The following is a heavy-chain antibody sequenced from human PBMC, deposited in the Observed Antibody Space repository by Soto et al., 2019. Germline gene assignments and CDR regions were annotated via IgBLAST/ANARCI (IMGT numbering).Heavy chain of an antibody. CDR2: IIPILGIA. CDR3: AMEYCSSTSCYRDY. J-gene: IGHJ4*02. V-gene: IGHV1-69*02. Sequence: QVQLVQSGAEVKKPGSSVKVSCKASGGTFSSYTISWVRQAPGQGLEWMGRIIPILGIANYEQKFQGRVPXTAYKSTSTAYMELSSLRSEDTAVYYCAMEYCSSTSCYRDYWGQGTLVTVSS. CDR1: GGTFSSYT. D-gene: IGHD2-2*02.